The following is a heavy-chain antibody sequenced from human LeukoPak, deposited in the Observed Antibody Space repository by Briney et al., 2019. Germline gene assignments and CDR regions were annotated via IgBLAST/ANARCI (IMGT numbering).Heavy chain of an antibody. D-gene: IGHD3-10*01. V-gene: IGHV1-69*01. J-gene: IGHJ5*02. CDR2: IIPMFGTA. Sequence: SVKVSCKASGGTFNNYAISWVRQAPGQGLEWMGGIIPMFGTANYAQKYQGGVTITADESTSTAHIALSSLRSEDTAMYYCALGSRGVMTDWFDPWGQGTLVTVSS. CDR3: ALGSRGVMTDWFDP. CDR1: GGTFNNYA.